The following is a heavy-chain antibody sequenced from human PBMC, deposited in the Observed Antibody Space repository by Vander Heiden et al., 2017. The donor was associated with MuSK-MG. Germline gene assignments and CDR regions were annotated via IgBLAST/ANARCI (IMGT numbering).Heavy chain of an antibody. CDR2: IYHSGRT. CDR3: ASRLTGEWEQGPFDY. Sequence: QVQLQESGPGLVKPSGTLSLTCAVSGGSISSSNWWSWVRQPPGKGLEWIGEIYHSGRTNYNPARKSRVTISVDKSKNQGSMKLSSVTAAETAVYYCASRLTGEWEQGPFDYWGQGTMVTVYS. V-gene: IGHV4-4*02. J-gene: IGHJ4*02. CDR1: GGSISSSNW. D-gene: IGHD7-27*01.